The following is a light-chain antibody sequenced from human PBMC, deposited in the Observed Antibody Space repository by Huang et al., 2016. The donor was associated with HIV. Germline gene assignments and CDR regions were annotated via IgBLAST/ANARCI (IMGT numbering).Light chain of an antibody. J-gene: IGKJ1*01. V-gene: IGKV1-5*03. CDR2: KAS. CDR1: QNINSW. Sequence: DIQMTQSPSTLSAFVGDRVTITCRASQNINSWLAWYQQKPGKAPKLLIYKASNLESAVPSRFSGSESGTEFTLTINTLQPDDFATYYCQQYNNRSRTFGQGTKVEIK. CDR3: QQYNNRSRT.